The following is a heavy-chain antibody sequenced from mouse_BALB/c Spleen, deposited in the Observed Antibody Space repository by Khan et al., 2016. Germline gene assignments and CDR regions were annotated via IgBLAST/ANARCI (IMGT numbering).Heavy chain of an antibody. CDR1: GYTFTNYG. D-gene: IGHD1-1*01. V-gene: IGHV9-1*02. J-gene: IGHJ4*01. CDR3: AREGSSGALYAMDY. CDR2: INTYTGEP. Sequence: QIQLVQSGPELKKPGETVKISCKASGYTFTNYGMNWVKQAPGKGLKWMGWINTYTGEPTYADDFKGRFAFSLETSASTAYLQINNLKNEDMATYFCAREGSSGALYAMDYWGQGPSVTVSS.